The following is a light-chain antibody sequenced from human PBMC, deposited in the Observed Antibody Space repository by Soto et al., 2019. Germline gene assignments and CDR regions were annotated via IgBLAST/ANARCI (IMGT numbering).Light chain of an antibody. CDR2: WAS. J-gene: IGKJ1*01. CDR1: QSVLYSSKNKNY. V-gene: IGKV4-1*01. Sequence: DIVLTQSPDSLAVSLGERATINCKSSQSVLYSSKNKNYLAWYQQKPGQPPKLLIYWASTRESGVPDRFSGSGSGTDFTLTISSLQAEDVAIYYCQQYHSPPLTFRQGTKVEIK. CDR3: QQYHSPPLT.